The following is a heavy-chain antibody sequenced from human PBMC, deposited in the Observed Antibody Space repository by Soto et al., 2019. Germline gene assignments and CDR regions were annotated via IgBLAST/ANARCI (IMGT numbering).Heavy chain of an antibody. Sequence: GGSLRLSCAASGVTFSSYWMHWVRQAPGKGLVWVSRINSDGSSTSYADSVKGRFTISRDNAKNTLYLQMNSLRAEDTAVYYCARGGSLNWYFDLWGRGTLVTVSS. CDR3: ARGGSLNWYFDL. CDR2: INSDGSST. V-gene: IGHV3-74*01. D-gene: IGHD1-26*01. CDR1: GVTFSSYW. J-gene: IGHJ2*01.